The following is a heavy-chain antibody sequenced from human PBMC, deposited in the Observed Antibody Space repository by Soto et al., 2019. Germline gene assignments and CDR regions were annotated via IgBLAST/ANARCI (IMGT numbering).Heavy chain of an antibody. CDR3: ARAAETRYYGMDV. Sequence: QVQLVQSGAEVKKPGASVKVSCKASDYTFTSYGISWVRQAPGQGLEWMGWINNYSGNTDYARKFQGRVTMTTDTSTRTAYMELRSLRFDDMAVYYCARAAETRYYGMDVWGQGTTVTVSS. CDR1: DYTFTSYG. J-gene: IGHJ6*02. V-gene: IGHV1-18*03. CDR2: INNYSGNT.